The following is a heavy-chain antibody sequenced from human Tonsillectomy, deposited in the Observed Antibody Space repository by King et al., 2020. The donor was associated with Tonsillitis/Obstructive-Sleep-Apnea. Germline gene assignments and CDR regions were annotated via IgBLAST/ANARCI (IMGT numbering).Heavy chain of an antibody. CDR1: GGSISSYY. CDR2: IHYSGST. V-gene: IGHV4-59*01. J-gene: IGHJ4*02. CDR3: ARGGKGGGDC. Sequence: VQLQESGPGLVKPSETLSLTCTVSGGSISSYYWSWIRQPPGKGLEWIGYIHYSGSTNYNPSLKSRVTISVDTSKNQFSLKLSSVTAADTAVYYCARGGKGGGDCWGQGTLVTVSS. D-gene: IGHD2-15*01.